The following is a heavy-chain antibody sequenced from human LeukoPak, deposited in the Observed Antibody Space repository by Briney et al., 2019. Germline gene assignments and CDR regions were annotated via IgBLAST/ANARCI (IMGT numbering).Heavy chain of an antibody. J-gene: IGHJ4*02. CDR1: GRSISSYY. Sequence: PSETLSLTCTVSGRSISSYYWSWLRHPTEKGREWIGYIYYSGITNYNPSRKSRVTISLDTRQNQFSPKLSSVNAPATARYYSARHDSSGWYYYWGEGRLVTVSS. V-gene: IGHV4-59*08. D-gene: IGHD6-19*01. CDR2: IYYSGIT. CDR3: ARHDSSGWYYY.